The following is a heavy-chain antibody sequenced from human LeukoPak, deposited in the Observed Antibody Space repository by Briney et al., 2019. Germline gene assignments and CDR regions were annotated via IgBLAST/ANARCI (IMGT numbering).Heavy chain of an antibody. Sequence: PGGSLRLSCAASGFTFSSYSMNWVRQAPGKGLEWVSYISSSSSTIYYADSVKGRFTISRDNAKNSLYLQMSSLRAEDTAVYYCARESYYYGSGSYNYYGMDVWGQGTTVTVSS. V-gene: IGHV3-48*01. CDR3: ARESYYYGSGSYNYYGMDV. J-gene: IGHJ6*02. CDR2: ISSSSSTI. CDR1: GFTFSSYS. D-gene: IGHD3-10*01.